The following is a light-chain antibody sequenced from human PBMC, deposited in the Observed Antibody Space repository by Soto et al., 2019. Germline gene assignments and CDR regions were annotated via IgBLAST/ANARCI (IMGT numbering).Light chain of an antibody. CDR2: DVS. CDR3: QQYTNYPWT. CDR1: PSISSW. J-gene: IGKJ1*01. Sequence: DIQMTQSPPTLSASVGDRVTITCRASPSISSWFAWYQQRPGKAPNLLIYDVSSLESGVPSRFSGSGSGTEFTLTISSLQPDDFATYYCQQYTNYPWTFGQGTKVEIK. V-gene: IGKV1-5*01.